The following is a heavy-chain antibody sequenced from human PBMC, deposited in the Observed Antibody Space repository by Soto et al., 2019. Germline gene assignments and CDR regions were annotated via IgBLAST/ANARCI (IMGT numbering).Heavy chain of an antibody. CDR2: ISTSSSYI. Sequence: EVQLVESGGGLVKPGGSLRLSCAVSGFTFSSFNMNWVRQAPGKGLEWVSSISTSSSYIYYADSVKGRFTISRDNAKNSLYLQMNSLRAEDTAVYYCARDAMLRGTGAGTDDLDYWGQGTLVTVSS. J-gene: IGHJ4*02. V-gene: IGHV3-21*01. CDR3: ARDAMLRGTGAGTDDLDY. D-gene: IGHD6-19*01. CDR1: GFTFSSFN.